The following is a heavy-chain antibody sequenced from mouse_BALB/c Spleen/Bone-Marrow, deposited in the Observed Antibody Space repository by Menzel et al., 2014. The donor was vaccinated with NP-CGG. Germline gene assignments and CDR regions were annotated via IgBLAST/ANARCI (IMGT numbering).Heavy chain of an antibody. Sequence: LQESGAELVKPGASVKLSCKASGYTFTIYWMHWVKQRPGQGLEWIGEIDPSDSDANYNQKFKGKATLTVDKSSTTAYIQLSSLTSEDSAVYYCARRNYYGSHYWYFDVWGAGTTVTVSS. J-gene: IGHJ1*01. CDR3: ARRNYYGSHYWYFDV. D-gene: IGHD1-1*01. V-gene: IGHV1-69*02. CDR2: IDPSDSDA. CDR1: GYTFTIYW.